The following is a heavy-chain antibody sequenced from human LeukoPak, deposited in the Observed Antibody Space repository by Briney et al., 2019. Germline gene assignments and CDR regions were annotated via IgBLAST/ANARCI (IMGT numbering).Heavy chain of an antibody. J-gene: IGHJ4*02. CDR2: IKHDGSAK. CDR3: ARDYFKDY. CDR1: GFTFSSYW. V-gene: IGHV3-7*01. Sequence: GGSLRLSCAASGFTFSSYWMSWVRQAPGKGLEWVAYIKHDGSAKNYVDSVKGRFTISRDNAKNSLYLQMSSLRAEDTAMCYCARDYFKDYWGQGTLVTVSS. D-gene: IGHD2/OR15-2a*01.